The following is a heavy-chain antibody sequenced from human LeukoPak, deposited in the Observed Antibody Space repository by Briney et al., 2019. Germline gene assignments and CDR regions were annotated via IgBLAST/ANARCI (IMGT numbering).Heavy chain of an antibody. Sequence: ASVKVSCKASGYTFTSHFMHWVRQAPGQGLEWMGIINPRGGSTSYTQKFQGRVTMTRDTSISTAYMELSRLRSDDTAVYYCARTKEYSSSWYSPVDYWGQGTLVTVSS. V-gene: IGHV1-46*01. CDR3: ARTKEYSSSWYSPVDY. D-gene: IGHD6-13*01. J-gene: IGHJ4*02. CDR2: INPRGGST. CDR1: GYTFTSHF.